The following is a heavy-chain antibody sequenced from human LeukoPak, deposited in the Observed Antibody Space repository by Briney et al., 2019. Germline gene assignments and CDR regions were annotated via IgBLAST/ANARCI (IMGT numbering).Heavy chain of an antibody. V-gene: IGHV1-69*04. CDR3: ARDEDSGSYWGGDFDY. Sequence: SVKVSCKASGGTFSSYAISWVRQAPGQGLEWMGRIIPILGIANYAQKFQGRVTITADKSTSTAYMELSSLRSEDTAVYYCARDEDSGSYWGGDFDYWGQGTLVTVSS. D-gene: IGHD1-26*01. J-gene: IGHJ4*02. CDR2: IIPILGIA. CDR1: GGTFSSYA.